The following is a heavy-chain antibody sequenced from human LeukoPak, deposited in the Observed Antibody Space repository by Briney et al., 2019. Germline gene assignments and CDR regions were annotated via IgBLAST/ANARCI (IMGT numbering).Heavy chain of an antibody. CDR1: GFTFSSYW. CDR2: IKQGGSEK. Sequence: GGSLRLSCAASGFTFSSYWMSWVRQAPGKGLEWVANIKQGGSEKYYVDSVKGRFTISRDNAKNSLYLQMNSLRAEDTAVYYCARASHDYGALLDAFDIWGQGTMVTVSS. D-gene: IGHD4-17*01. V-gene: IGHV3-7*01. J-gene: IGHJ3*02. CDR3: ARASHDYGALLDAFDI.